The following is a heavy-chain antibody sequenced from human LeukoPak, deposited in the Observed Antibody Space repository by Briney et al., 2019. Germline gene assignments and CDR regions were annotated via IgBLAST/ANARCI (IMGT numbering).Heavy chain of an antibody. CDR3: AKGDKQVLRFLEWPTPSAFDI. J-gene: IGHJ3*02. V-gene: IGHV3-23*01. D-gene: IGHD3-3*01. CDR1: GFTFSSFS. Sequence: PGGSLRLSCAASGFTFSSFSMNWVRQAPGKGLEWVSAISGSGGSTYYADSVKGRFTISRDNSKNTLYLQMNSLRAEDTAVYYCAKGDKQVLRFLEWPTPSAFDIWGQGTMVTVSS. CDR2: ISGSGGST.